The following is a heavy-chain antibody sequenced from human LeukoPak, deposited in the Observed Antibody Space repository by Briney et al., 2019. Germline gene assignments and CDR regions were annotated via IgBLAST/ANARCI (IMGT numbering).Heavy chain of an antibody. Sequence: RGSLRLSCAASGFTFSSYTMSWVRQAPGKGLEWVSAISGSGGSTYYADSVKGRFTISRDNSKNTLYLQMNSLRAEDTAVYYCATSPPTRGGIAAAGTAPFDYWGQGTLVTVSS. CDR3: ATSPPTRGGIAAAGTAPFDY. D-gene: IGHD6-13*01. J-gene: IGHJ4*02. V-gene: IGHV3-23*01. CDR1: GFTFSSYT. CDR2: ISGSGGST.